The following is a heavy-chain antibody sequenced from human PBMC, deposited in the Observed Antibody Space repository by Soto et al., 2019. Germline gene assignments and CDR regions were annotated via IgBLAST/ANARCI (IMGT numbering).Heavy chain of an antibody. D-gene: IGHD5-18*01. CDR2: IYYSGST. CDR1: GGSISSGGYY. CDR3: ARREIRDTDAFDI. J-gene: IGHJ3*02. Sequence: QVQLQESGPGLVKPSQTLSLTCTVSGGSISSGGYYWSWIRQHPGQVLEWIGYIYYSGSTYYNPSLKSRVTISVDTSKNQFSMQLSSVTAADTAVYYCARREIRDTDAFDIWGQGPMVTVSS. V-gene: IGHV4-31*03.